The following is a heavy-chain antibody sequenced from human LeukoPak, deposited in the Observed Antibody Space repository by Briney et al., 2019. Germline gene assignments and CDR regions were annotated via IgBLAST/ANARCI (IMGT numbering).Heavy chain of an antibody. CDR1: GFTVSSNY. V-gene: IGHV3-53*01. Sequence: PGGSLRLSCAASGFTVSSNYMSWVRQAPGKGLEWVSVIYSGGSTYYADSVKGRFTISRDNSKNTLYLQMNSLRAEDTAVYYCATHYDILTGYSRDDFDIWGQGTMVTVSS. CDR3: ATHYDILTGYSRDDFDI. D-gene: IGHD3-9*01. J-gene: IGHJ3*02. CDR2: IYSGGST.